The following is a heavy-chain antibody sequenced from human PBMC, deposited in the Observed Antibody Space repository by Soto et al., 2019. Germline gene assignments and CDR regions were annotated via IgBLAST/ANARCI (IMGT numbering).Heavy chain of an antibody. D-gene: IGHD6-13*01. Sequence: PGGSLRLSCAASGFTFSSYSMNWVRQAPGKGLEWVSTISSSGGSTYYADSVKGRFTISRDNSKNTLYLQMNSLRAEDTAVYYCAKDQGSSWYEIDYWGQGTLVTVSS. J-gene: IGHJ4*02. V-gene: IGHV3-23*01. CDR2: ISSSGGST. CDR3: AKDQGSSWYEIDY. CDR1: GFTFSSYS.